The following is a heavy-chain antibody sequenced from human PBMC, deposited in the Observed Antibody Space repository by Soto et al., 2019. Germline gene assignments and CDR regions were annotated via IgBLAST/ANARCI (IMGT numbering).Heavy chain of an antibody. D-gene: IGHD3-10*01. CDR3: ARDQDYGSGSYYYGMDV. CDR1: GFTFCSYA. CDR2: ISYDGSNK. V-gene: IGHV3-30-3*01. Sequence: QPGGSPRLSCAASGFTFCSYAMHWVRQEPGKGLEWVAVISYDGSNKYYADSVKGRFTISRDNSKNTLYLQMSSLRAEDTAVYYCARDQDYGSGSYYYGMDVWGQGTTVTVSS. J-gene: IGHJ6*02.